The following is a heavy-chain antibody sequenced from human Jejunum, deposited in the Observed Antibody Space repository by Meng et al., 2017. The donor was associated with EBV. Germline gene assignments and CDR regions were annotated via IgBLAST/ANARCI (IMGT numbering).Heavy chain of an antibody. V-gene: IGHV4-4*02. CDR1: GGSISDNDW. CDR3: AGNGYYALEY. Sequence: QVQLQESGPNLGKPSGTLSLTCVVSGGSISDNDWWSWVRQPPGKGLEWLGEIYHGGGTNYNPSLESRVTISVDKSKNQFSLKLNSVTVADTAVYYCAGNGYYALEYWGPGILVTVSS. CDR2: IYHGGGT. J-gene: IGHJ4*02. D-gene: IGHD3-22*01.